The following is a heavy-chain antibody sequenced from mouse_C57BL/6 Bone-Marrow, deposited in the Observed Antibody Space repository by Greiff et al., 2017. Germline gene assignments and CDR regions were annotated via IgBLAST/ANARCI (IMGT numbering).Heavy chain of an antibody. CDR3: YRRQCAY. Sequence: EVKLVESGGGLVQPKGSLKLSCAASGFSFNTYAMNWVRQAPGKGLEWVARIRSKSNNYATYYADAVKDRFTNSRDDSKSMRYLQMNNSKTEDTAMYYCYRRQCAYWGQGTLVTVSS. CDR1: GFSFNTYA. D-gene: IGHD6-1*01. J-gene: IGHJ3*01. V-gene: IGHV10-1*01. CDR2: IRSKSNNYAT.